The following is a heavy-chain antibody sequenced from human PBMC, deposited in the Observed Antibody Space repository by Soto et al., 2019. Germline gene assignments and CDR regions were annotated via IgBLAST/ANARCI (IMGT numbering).Heavy chain of an antibody. CDR1: SGSFSGYY. J-gene: IGHJ5*02. V-gene: IGHV4-34*01. CDR3: ARDSPARGFDP. Sequence: SETLSLTCSIYSGSFSGYYWSWIRQPPGKGLEWIGEISQSGNTNYSPSLKSRVSISVDRSKNQFSLKLSSVTAADTAVYYCARDSPARGFDPWGQGTLVTVSS. CDR2: ISQSGNT. D-gene: IGHD2-15*01.